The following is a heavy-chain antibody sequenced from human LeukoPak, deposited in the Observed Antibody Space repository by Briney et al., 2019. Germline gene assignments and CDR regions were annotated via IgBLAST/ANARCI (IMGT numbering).Heavy chain of an antibody. CDR3: ARVHYYDSSGYLYYFDY. CDR2: INPNSGGT. D-gene: IGHD3-22*01. V-gene: IGHV1-2*02. Sequence: ALVKVSCKASGYTFTGYYMHWVRQAPGQGLEWMGWINPNSGGTNYAQKFQGRVTMTRDTSISTAYMELSRLRSEDTAVYYCARVHYYDSSGYLYYFDYWGQGTLVTASS. CDR1: GYTFTGYY. J-gene: IGHJ4*02.